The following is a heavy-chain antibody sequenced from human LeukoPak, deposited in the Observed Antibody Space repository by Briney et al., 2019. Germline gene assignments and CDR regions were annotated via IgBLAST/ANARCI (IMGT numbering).Heavy chain of an antibody. CDR1: GYTFTSFD. V-gene: IGHV1-18*01. CDR2: ISVYNGDT. J-gene: IGHJ4*02. CDR3: ARVSRGVNICDS. Sequence: ASVKVSRKASGYTFTSFDISWVRQAPGQGLEWMGWISVYNGDTNYAQKLQDRVTMTTDTSTSTAYVELRSLRSDDTAVYYCARVSRGVNICDSWGQGTLVTVSS. D-gene: IGHD2/OR15-2a*01.